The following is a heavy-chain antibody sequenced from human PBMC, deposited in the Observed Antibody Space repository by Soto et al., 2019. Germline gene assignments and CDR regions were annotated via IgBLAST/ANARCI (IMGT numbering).Heavy chain of an antibody. D-gene: IGHD5-18*01. CDR1: GYTCTIYY. CDR2: INPSGGST. V-gene: IGHV1-46*01. Sequence: AASVKVSCKASGYTCTIYYMHWVRQAPGQGLEWMGIINPSGGSTSYAQKFQGRVTMIRDTSTSTVYMELSSLRSEDTAVYYCARENVDTAMVRGFDYWGQGNLVTVSS. CDR3: ARENVDTAMVRGFDY. J-gene: IGHJ4*02.